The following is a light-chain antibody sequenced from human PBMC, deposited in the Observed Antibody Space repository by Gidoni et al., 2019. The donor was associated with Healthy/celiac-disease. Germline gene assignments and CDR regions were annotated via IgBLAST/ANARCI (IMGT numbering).Light chain of an antibody. CDR2: QAN. Sequence: SYELTQPPPAVVSPGQTASTTCSGDKLGDKEACLYQQEPGQSPVLDIYQANKLPSGIPARFSGSNSGNTATLTISGTQAIDEAHYYCQTWDSSTVFGGGTKLTVL. V-gene: IGLV3-1*01. CDR1: KLGDKE. CDR3: QTWDSSTV. J-gene: IGLJ2*01.